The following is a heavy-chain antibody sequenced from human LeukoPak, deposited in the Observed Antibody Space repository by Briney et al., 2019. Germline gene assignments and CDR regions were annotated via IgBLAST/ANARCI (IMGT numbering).Heavy chain of an antibody. CDR2: ISAYNGNT. D-gene: IGHD6-13*01. CDR3: ARVAGSIAAAGTANY. V-gene: IGHV1-18*01. Sequence: GASVKVSCKASGYTFTSYSISWVRQAPGQGLEWMGWISAYNGNTNYAQKLQGRVTMTTDTSTSTAYMELRSLRSDDTAVYYCARVAGSIAAAGTANYWGQGTLVTVSS. J-gene: IGHJ4*02. CDR1: GYTFTSYS.